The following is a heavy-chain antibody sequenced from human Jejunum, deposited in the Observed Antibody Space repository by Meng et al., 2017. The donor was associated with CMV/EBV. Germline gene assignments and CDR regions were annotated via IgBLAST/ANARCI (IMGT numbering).Heavy chain of an antibody. Sequence: FTTSGIGWFRQAPGQGLEWMGYISLFPGNPNYAQKFKGRVTMTTETSKSTAYLEVRSLRSDDTAVYYCARDIPYSNTRDTPLDYWGQGTLVTVSS. CDR1: FTTSG. J-gene: IGHJ4*02. CDR2: ISLFPGNP. CDR3: ARDIPYSNTRDTPLDY. D-gene: IGHD6-13*01. V-gene: IGHV1-18*01.